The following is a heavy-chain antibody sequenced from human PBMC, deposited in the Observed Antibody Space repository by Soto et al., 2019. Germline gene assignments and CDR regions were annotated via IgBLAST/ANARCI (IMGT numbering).Heavy chain of an antibody. CDR3: ARLVGVLDYYGMDV. CDR1: GGSISSSSYY. J-gene: IGHJ6*02. V-gene: IGHV4-39*01. D-gene: IGHD3-10*01. Sequence: SETLSLTCTVSGGSISSSSYYWGWIRQPPGKGLEWIGSIYYSGSTYYNPSLKSRVTISVDTSKNQFSLKLSSVTAADTAVYYCARLVGVLDYYGMDVWGQGTTVTVSS. CDR2: IYYSGST.